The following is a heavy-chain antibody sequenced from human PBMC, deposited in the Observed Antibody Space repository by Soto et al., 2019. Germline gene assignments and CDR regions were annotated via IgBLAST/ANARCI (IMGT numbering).Heavy chain of an antibody. D-gene: IGHD6-13*01. CDR3: ARDLGSSWYVKWFDP. CDR2: ISYDVSNK. V-gene: IGHV3-30-3*01. CDR1: GFTFSSYA. J-gene: IGHJ5*02. Sequence: QVQLVESVGGVVQPGRSLRLSCAASGFTFSSYAMHWVRQAPGKGLEWVAFISYDVSNKYYADSVKGRFTISRDNSKNTLYLQMNSLRAEDTAVYYCARDLGSSWYVKWFDPWGQGTLVTVSS.